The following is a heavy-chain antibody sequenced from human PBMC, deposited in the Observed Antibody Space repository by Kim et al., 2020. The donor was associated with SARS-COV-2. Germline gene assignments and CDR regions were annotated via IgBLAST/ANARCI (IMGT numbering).Heavy chain of an antibody. CDR1: GGTFSSYA. D-gene: IGHD3-3*01. Sequence: SVKVSCKASGGTFSSYAISWVRQAPGQGLEWMGGIIPIFGTANYAQKFQGRVTITADESTSTAYMELSSLRSEDTAVYYCARLRDASNYDFWSGYYTRGDAFDIWGQGTMVTVSS. J-gene: IGHJ3*02. CDR2: IIPIFGTA. V-gene: IGHV1-69*13. CDR3: ARLRDASNYDFWSGYYTRGDAFDI.